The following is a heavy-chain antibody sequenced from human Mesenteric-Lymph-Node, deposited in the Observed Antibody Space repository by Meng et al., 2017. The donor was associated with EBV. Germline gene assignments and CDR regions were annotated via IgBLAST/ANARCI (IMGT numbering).Heavy chain of an antibody. V-gene: IGHV4-34*01. CDR3: ARVKPSIWFGELFYYFDY. CDR2: MNNGGTS. J-gene: IGHJ4*02. D-gene: IGHD3-10*01. CDR1: GHVVSGFS. Sequence: QWGAELLKPAGTLPLPGPVYGHVVSGFSWGWVRQAPGKGLEWIGEMNNGGTSNYNPSLESRVTISVDPSKNQFSLNLRSVTAADTAVYYCARVKPSIWFGELFYYFDYWGPGILVTVSS.